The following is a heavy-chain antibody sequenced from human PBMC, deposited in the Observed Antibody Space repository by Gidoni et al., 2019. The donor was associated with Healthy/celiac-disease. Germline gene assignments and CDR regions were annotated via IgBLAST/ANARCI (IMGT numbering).Heavy chain of an antibody. V-gene: IGHV3-30*18. CDR1: GSTFSSYG. D-gene: IGHD3-22*01. J-gene: IGHJ4*02. CDR2: ISYDGSNN. Sequence: QGQLVESGGGGVQPGRSLRLSCAASGSTFSSYGRHGGRQAPGTGLEWVAVISYDGSNNYYAASVKGRFTISRDNSKNTLYLQMNSLRAEDTAVYYCAKDAPMKNYYDSSGFPSTCDYWGQGTLVTVSS. CDR3: AKDAPMKNYYDSSGFPSTCDY.